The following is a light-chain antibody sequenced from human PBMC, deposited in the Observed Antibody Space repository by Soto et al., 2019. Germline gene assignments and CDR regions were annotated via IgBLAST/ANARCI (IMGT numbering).Light chain of an antibody. J-gene: IGKJ2*03. CDR1: QSVSSY. CDR2: DAS. Sequence: EIVLTQSPATLSLSPGERATLSCRASQSVSSYLAWYQQKPGQAPRLLIYDASNRATGIPARFSGSLSGTDFTLTSSSLVPEDFAVYYCQQRSNWPPGYCFGQGTKLEIK. CDR3: QQRSNWPPGYC. V-gene: IGKV3-11*01.